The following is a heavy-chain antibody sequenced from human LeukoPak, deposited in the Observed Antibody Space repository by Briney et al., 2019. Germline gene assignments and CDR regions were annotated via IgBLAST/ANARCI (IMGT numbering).Heavy chain of an antibody. D-gene: IGHD6-6*01. CDR2: ISGSGGST. V-gene: IGHV3-23*01. CDR1: GFTFSSYA. J-gene: IGHJ6*03. Sequence: GGSLRLSCAASGFTFSSYAMSWVRQAPGKGLEWVSAISGSGGSTYYADSVKGRFTISRDNSKNTLYLQMNSLRAEDTAVYYCANLEAGPIAARPYYYYMDVWGKGTTVTVSS. CDR3: ANLEAGPIAARPYYYYMDV.